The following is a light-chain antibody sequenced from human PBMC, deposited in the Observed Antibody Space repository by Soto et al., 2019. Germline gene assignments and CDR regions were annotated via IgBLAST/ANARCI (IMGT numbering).Light chain of an antibody. V-gene: IGKV1-5*03. CDR3: QQYENYRT. CDR1: QSISTW. J-gene: IGKJ1*01. Sequence: DIQLTHSPSTLSAYVGDSVTITCRASQSISTWLAWYQQKPGKAPKLLIYKASSLGSGVPSRFSGSGSGTEFTLTISSLQPDDFATYYCQQYENYRTFGQGTKVDIK. CDR2: KAS.